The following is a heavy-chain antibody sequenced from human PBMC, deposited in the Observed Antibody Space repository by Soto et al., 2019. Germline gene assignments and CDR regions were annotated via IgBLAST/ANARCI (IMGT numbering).Heavy chain of an antibody. V-gene: IGHV3-33*01. Sequence: PGGPLRLSCATSGFTFNNYGMHWVRQAPGKGLEWLAVIWNDGSNSSYANSVKGRFTISRDNSKNTLYLQMSSLRAEDTGVYYCARRQIPPPTRVAAKARGAMDVRGQGAPVTISS. CDR3: ARRQIPPPTRVAAKARGAMDV. J-gene: IGHJ6*02. D-gene: IGHD6-13*01. CDR1: GFTFNNYG. CDR2: IWNDGSNS.